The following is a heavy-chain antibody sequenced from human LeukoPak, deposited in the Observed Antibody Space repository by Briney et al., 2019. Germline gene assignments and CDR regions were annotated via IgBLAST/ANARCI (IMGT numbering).Heavy chain of an antibody. J-gene: IGHJ6*02. CDR3: ARAWGSYYYYYGMDV. D-gene: IGHD3-16*01. Sequence: PGGSLRLSCAASGFTFSSYAMHWVRQAPGKGLEYVSAISSNGGSTYYANSVKGRLTISRDNSKNTLYLQMGSLRAEDMAVYYCARAWGSYYYYYGMDVWGQGTTVTVSS. CDR1: GFTFSSYA. V-gene: IGHV3-64*01. CDR2: ISSNGGST.